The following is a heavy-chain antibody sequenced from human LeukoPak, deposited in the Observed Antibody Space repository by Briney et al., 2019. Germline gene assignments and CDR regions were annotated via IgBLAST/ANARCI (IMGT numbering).Heavy chain of an antibody. D-gene: IGHD3-22*01. V-gene: IGHV4-31*11. CDR1: RGSITIGGYY. J-gene: IGHJ3*02. CDR2: IYYSGTS. CDR3: ARSSYYYDSRGYYYPDAFDI. Sequence: TLSLTSAVSRGSITIGGYYSSCIRQHPGKCLGWIRYIYYSGTSYSNPSLKSRVTISVDTPKNQFSLKLSSVTAADTPVYYCARSSYYYDSRGYYYPDAFDIGGQGTMVTVS.